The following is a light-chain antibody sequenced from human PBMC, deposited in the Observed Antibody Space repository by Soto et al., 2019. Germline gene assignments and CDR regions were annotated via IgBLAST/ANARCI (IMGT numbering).Light chain of an antibody. V-gene: IGKV4-1*01. J-gene: IGKJ2*01. Sequence: DIVMTQSPDYLAVSLGERATINCKSSQSILHDSNNKNYLAWYQQRPGQPPRLLLSRASARESGVPDRFSGSGAGTDFTLTISSLQTEDVAVYYCQQYYTSPYTFGQGTKLEIK. CDR3: QQYYTSPYT. CDR2: RAS. CDR1: QSILHDSNNKNY.